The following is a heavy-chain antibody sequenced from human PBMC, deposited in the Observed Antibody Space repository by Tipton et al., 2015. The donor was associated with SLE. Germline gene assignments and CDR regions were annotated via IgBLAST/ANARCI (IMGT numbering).Heavy chain of an antibody. CDR3: VRGSTIFDF. CDR2: ISYSGTT. J-gene: IGHJ4*02. V-gene: IGHV4-39*07. CDR1: GGSISITNSY. D-gene: IGHD5-24*01. Sequence: TLSLTCTVSGGSISITNSYWGWVRQPPGKGLEWIGSISYSGTTYYNPSLKSRVNILGDTSKNQFSLKIYSVTAADTAVYYCVRGSTIFDFWGQGTLVTVSS.